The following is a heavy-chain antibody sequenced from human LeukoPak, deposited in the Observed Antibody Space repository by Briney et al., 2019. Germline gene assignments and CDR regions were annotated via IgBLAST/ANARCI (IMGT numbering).Heavy chain of an antibody. J-gene: IGHJ4*02. CDR3: AKTSGWYDY. Sequence: GGSLRLSCAASGXTFSSYAMTWVRQAPGKGLEWVSVITGSGGSTYYANSVKGRFTISRDNSKNTLYLQMNSLRAEDTAIYNCAKTSGWYDYWGQGTLVTVSS. CDR2: ITGSGGST. D-gene: IGHD6-13*01. CDR1: GXTFSSYA. V-gene: IGHV3-23*01.